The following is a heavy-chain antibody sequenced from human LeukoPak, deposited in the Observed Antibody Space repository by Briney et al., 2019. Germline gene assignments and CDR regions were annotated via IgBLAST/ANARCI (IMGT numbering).Heavy chain of an antibody. CDR1: GYSFTSYG. J-gene: IGHJ6*03. CDR2: ISAYNGNT. CDR3: ARDQKYSSSPTVDYYYYMDV. D-gene: IGHD6-6*01. Sequence: ASVKVSCKASGYSFTSYGISWVRQAPGQVLEWMGWISAYNGNTHYAQKLQGRVTMTTDTSTRTAYMELRSLRSDDTAVYYCARDQKYSSSPTVDYYYYMDVWGKGTTVTVSS. V-gene: IGHV1-18*01.